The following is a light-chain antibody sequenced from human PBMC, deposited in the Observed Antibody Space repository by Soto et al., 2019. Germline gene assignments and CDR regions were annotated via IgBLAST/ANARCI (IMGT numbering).Light chain of an antibody. J-gene: IGLJ3*02. CDR3: CSYAGSSTFV. V-gene: IGLV2-23*03. Sequence: QSALTQPASVSGSPGQSITISCTGTSNDVGSYNLVSWYQQHPGKAPKLMIYEGSKRPSGVSDRFSGSKSDNTASLTISGLQSEDEAAYYCCSYAGSSTFVFGGGTKVTVL. CDR2: EGS. CDR1: SNDVGSYNL.